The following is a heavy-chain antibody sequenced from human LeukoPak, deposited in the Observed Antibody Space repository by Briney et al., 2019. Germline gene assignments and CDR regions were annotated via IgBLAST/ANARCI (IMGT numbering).Heavy chain of an antibody. V-gene: IGHV3-48*03. D-gene: IGHD3-22*01. CDR1: GFTFSSYE. J-gene: IGHJ4*02. Sequence: GGSLRLSCAASGFTFSSYEMNWVRQAPGKGLEWVSYISSSGSTIYYADSVKGRFTISRDNAKNSLYLQMNSLRAEDTAVYYCARLGGYYYGSSGYYSGWGQGTLVTVSS. CDR2: ISSSGSTI. CDR3: ARLGGYYYGSSGYYSG.